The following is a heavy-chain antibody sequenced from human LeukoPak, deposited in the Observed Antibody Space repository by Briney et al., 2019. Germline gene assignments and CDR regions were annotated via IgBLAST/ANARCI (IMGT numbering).Heavy chain of an antibody. V-gene: IGHV3-30*14. CDR2: ISYDGSNK. CDR1: GFTFSSYA. Sequence: GGSLRLSCAASGFTFSSYAMHWVRQAPGKGLEWVAVISYDGSNKYYADSVKGRFTISRDNSKNTLYLQMNSLRAEDTAVYYCARDGDDRYYYYGMDVWGQGTTVTVSS. CDR3: ARDGDDRYYYYGMDV. J-gene: IGHJ6*02.